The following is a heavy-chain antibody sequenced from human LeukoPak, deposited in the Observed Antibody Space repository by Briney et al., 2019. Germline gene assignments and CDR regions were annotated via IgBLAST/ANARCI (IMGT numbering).Heavy chain of an antibody. J-gene: IGHJ4*02. CDR2: ISGSGGST. D-gene: IGHD3-22*01. Sequence: PGGSLRLSCAASGFTFSSYGMHWVRQAPGKGLEWVSAISGSGGSTYYADSVKGRFTISRDNSKNTLYLQMNSLRAEDTAVYYCAKARVYDSSGYYYLPFDYWGQGTLVTVSS. CDR3: AKARVYDSSGYYYLPFDY. V-gene: IGHV3-23*01. CDR1: GFTFSSYG.